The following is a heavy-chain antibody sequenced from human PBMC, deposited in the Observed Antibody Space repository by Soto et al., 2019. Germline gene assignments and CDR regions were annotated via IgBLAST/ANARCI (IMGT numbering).Heavy chain of an antibody. CDR2: ISSSGSTI. CDR3: ARRSQPSTIFWGNWFDP. Sequence: HPGGSLRLSCAASGFTFSSYEMNWVRQAPGKGLEWVSYISSSGSTIYYADSVKGRFTISRDNAKNSLYLQMNSLRAEDTAVYYCARRSQPSTIFWGNWFDPWGQGTLVTVSS. CDR1: GFTFSSYE. V-gene: IGHV3-48*03. D-gene: IGHD3-3*01. J-gene: IGHJ5*02.